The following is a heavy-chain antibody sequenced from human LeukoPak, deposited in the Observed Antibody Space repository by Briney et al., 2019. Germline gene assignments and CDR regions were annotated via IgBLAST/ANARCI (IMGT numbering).Heavy chain of an antibody. CDR3: ARGPLGLSCMDV. Sequence: SETLSPTCTVSGGSISSGSYYWSWIRQPAGKGLEWIGRIYTSGSTNYNPSLKSRVTISVDTSKNQFSLKLSSVTAADTAWYYCARGPLGLSCMDVWGKGTTVTVSS. V-gene: IGHV4-61*02. J-gene: IGHJ6*04. CDR2: IYTSGST. D-gene: IGHD3-16*02. CDR1: GGSISSGSYY.